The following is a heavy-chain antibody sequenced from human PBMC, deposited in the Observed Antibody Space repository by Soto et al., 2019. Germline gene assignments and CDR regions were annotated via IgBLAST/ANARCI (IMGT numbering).Heavy chain of an antibody. CDR2: IIPIFGTT. V-gene: IGHV1-69*01. Sequence: VQLVQSGAEVKKPGSSVKVSCKASGGTFSNYPFIWVRQAPGQGLDWMGGIIPIFGTTDYGQRFQGRVTITADESTNTAYMELRSLRSDDTAVYYCARCLYCGGGCYSNFDYWGQGTLVTVSS. CDR3: ARCLYCGGGCYSNFDY. J-gene: IGHJ4*02. CDR1: GGTFSNYP. D-gene: IGHD2-21*02.